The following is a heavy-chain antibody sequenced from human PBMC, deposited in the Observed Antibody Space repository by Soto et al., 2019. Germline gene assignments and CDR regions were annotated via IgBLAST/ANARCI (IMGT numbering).Heavy chain of an antibody. CDR2: IFHDGTA. Sequence: SETLSHTCAVSGVSISSGNWWTWVRQTPQRGLEYIGEIFHDGTANYYPSFERRVAISVDTSKNQFSLKLTSVTAADTAIYFCARLVYDTRLNYMYFDFWGQGALVTVSS. J-gene: IGHJ4*02. CDR1: GVSISSGNW. CDR3: ARLVYDTRLNYMYFDF. V-gene: IGHV4-4*02. D-gene: IGHD2-8*01.